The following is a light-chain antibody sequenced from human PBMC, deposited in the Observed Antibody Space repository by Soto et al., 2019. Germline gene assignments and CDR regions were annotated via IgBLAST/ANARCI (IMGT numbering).Light chain of an antibody. CDR3: QQRSKWVT. Sequence: EIELTQSQATLSLSPGERATLSCRASENVYEYSAWYQQKPGQAPRLLIYDAINRATGIPARFSGSGSGTDFTLTISSLEPEDFGVYYCQQRSKWVTFGRGTKVDIK. V-gene: IGKV3-11*01. CDR1: ENVYEY. J-gene: IGKJ4*01. CDR2: DAI.